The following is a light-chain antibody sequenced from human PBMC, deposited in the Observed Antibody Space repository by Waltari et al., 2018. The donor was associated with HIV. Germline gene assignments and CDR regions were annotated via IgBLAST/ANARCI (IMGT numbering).Light chain of an antibody. Sequence: QSALTQPASVSGSLGPSITIPCPGTSLDVGAYNYVSWYQKYPGKAPKVMIHDVNNRPSGVSNRFSGSKSGNTAYLTISGLQSEDEADYYCSSYGSSSTLVFGGGTKLTVL. V-gene: IGLV2-14*01. J-gene: IGLJ2*01. CDR1: SLDVGAYNY. CDR2: DVN. CDR3: SSYGSSSTLV.